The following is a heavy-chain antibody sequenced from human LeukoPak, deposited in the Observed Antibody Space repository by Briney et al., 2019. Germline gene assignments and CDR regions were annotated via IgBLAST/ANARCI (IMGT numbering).Heavy chain of an antibody. Sequence: ASVKVSCKASGYTFTSYDINWVRQATGQGLEWMGWMNPNSGNTGYAQKFQGRVTITRNTSISTAYMELSSLRSEDTAVYYCARVRITMVRGDKYNWFDPWGQGTLVTVSS. CDR2: MNPNSGNT. V-gene: IGHV1-8*03. CDR3: ARVRITMVRGDKYNWFDP. J-gene: IGHJ5*02. D-gene: IGHD3-10*01. CDR1: GYTFTSYD.